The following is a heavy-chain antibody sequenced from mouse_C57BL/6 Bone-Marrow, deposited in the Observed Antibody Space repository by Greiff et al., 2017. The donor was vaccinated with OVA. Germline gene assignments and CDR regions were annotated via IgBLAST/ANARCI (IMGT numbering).Heavy chain of an antibody. CDR1: GYAFSSYW. V-gene: IGHV1-80*01. CDR3: ARGRGLRGVLDY. Sequence: QVQLQQSGAELVKPGASVKISCKASGYAFSSYWMNWVKQRPGKGLEWIGQIYPGDGDTNYNGKFKGKATLTADKSSSTAYMPLSSLTSEDSAVYFCARGRGLRGVLDYWGQGTTLTVSS. J-gene: IGHJ2*01. D-gene: IGHD6-5*01. CDR2: IYPGDGDT.